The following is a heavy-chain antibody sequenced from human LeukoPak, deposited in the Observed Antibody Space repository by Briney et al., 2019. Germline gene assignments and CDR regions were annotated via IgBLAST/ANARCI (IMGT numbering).Heavy chain of an antibody. CDR3: AKAYYYGSGSYSNAFDI. CDR2: ISGSGGST. Sequence: PGGSLRLSCAASGFTFDDYAMHWVRQAPGKGLEWVSAISGSGGSTYYADSVKDRFTISRDNSKNTLYLQMNSLRAEDTAVYYCAKAYYYGSGSYSNAFDIWGQGTMVTVSS. D-gene: IGHD3-10*01. V-gene: IGHV3-23*01. CDR1: GFTFDDYA. J-gene: IGHJ3*02.